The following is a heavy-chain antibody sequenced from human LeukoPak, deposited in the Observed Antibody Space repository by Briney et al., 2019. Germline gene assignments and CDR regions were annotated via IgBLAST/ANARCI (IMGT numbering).Heavy chain of an antibody. CDR3: ARFVGACSGGSCYSDY. CDR1: GYSFTSYW. J-gene: IGHJ4*02. D-gene: IGHD2-15*01. V-gene: IGHV5-51*01. CDR2: IYPGDSDT. Sequence: GESLRISCKGSGYSFTSYWIGWVRQMPGKGLEWMGIIYPGDSDTRYSPSFQGQVTISADKSINTAYLQRNSLKASDTAMYYCARFVGACSGGSCYSDYWGQGTLVTVSS.